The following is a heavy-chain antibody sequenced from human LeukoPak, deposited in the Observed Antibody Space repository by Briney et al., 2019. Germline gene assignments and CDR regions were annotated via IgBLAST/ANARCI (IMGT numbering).Heavy chain of an antibody. Sequence: SVKVSCKASGGTFSSYAIGWVRLAPGQGLEWMGGIIPIFGTANYAQKFQGRVTITADESTSTAYMELSSLRSEDTAVYYCARVTLYDFWSGYYNWFDPWGQGTLVTVSS. CDR3: ARVTLYDFWSGYYNWFDP. J-gene: IGHJ5*02. CDR2: IIPIFGTA. CDR1: GGTFSSYA. V-gene: IGHV1-69*13. D-gene: IGHD3-3*01.